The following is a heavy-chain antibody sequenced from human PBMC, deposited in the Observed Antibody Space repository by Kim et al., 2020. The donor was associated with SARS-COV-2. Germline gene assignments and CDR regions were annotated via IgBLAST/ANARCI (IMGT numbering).Heavy chain of an antibody. CDR1: GFRFSSYT. Sequence: GGSLRVSCAASGFRFSSYTMNWVRQAPGKGLEWVSSITSSSGYIYYTDSVRGRFTISRDNAENSLYLQMNSLRAEDTAVYYCARRQQLENGFYYYGMDVWGQGTTVTVSS. CDR2: ITSSSGYI. V-gene: IGHV3-21*01. J-gene: IGHJ6*02. CDR3: ARRQQLENGFYYYGMDV. D-gene: IGHD6-13*01.